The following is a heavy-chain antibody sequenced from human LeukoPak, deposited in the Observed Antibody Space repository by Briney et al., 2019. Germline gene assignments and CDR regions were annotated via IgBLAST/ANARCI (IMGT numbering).Heavy chain of an antibody. CDR2: INGDGSRT. J-gene: IGHJ4*02. Sequence: GGSLRLSCAASGFTFSTNWMHWVRQAPGKGLVWVSRINGDGSRTNYADSVEGRFTISRDNAKNTVYLQMNSLRAEDTAVYYCARGATYAYYFDYWGQGVLVTVSS. CDR3: ARGATYAYYFDY. D-gene: IGHD4-17*01. V-gene: IGHV3-74*01. CDR1: GFTFSTNW.